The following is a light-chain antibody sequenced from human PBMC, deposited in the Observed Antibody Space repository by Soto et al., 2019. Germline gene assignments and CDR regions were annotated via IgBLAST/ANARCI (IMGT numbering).Light chain of an antibody. CDR2: CAS. Sequence: DIQMTQSPSSLSASVGDRVTITCRASQDVSVYLAWYQQKPGKVPKLLIYCASTLQSGVPSRFSGSGSGTDFTLTISSLQPEDVATYYCPKFNTAPRTFGQGTRLEIK. J-gene: IGKJ5*01. CDR3: PKFNTAPRT. CDR1: QDVSVY. V-gene: IGKV1-27*01.